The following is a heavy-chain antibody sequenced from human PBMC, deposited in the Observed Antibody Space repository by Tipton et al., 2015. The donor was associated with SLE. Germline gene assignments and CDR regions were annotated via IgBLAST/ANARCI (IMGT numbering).Heavy chain of an antibody. J-gene: IGHJ4*02. V-gene: IGHV4-59*11. CDR2: IYYSGST. CDR1: GGSMSYHY. D-gene: IGHD2-15*01. CDR3: ASYSWAGTRFDY. Sequence: TLSLTCSVSGGSMSYHYWSWIRQPPGKGLEWIGYIYYSGSTNYNPSLKSRVTISVDTSKNQFSLKLSSVTAADTAVYYCASYSWAGTRFDYWGQGTLVTVSS.